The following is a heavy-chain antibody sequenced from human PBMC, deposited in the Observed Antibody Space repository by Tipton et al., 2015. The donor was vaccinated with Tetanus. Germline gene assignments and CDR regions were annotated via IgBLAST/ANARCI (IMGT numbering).Heavy chain of an antibody. Sequence: LRLSCTVSGASISNFYWSWIRQPPGKGPEWIGQIHSSGSTNYIPSLKSRVTISLDTSKNQFSLRLTSVTAADTAVYYCARDIEEVGATKYFDYWGQGTLVTVSS. D-gene: IGHD1-26*01. V-gene: IGHV4-59*01. CDR1: GASISNFY. CDR3: ARDIEEVGATKYFDY. J-gene: IGHJ4*02. CDR2: IHSSGST.